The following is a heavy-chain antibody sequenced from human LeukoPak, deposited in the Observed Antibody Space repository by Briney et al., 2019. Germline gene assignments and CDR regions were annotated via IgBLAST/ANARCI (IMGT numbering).Heavy chain of an antibody. V-gene: IGHV4-61*01. J-gene: IGHJ6*04. CDR1: GGSVSSGSYY. CDR3: ASGFSGYAYYYYGMDV. Sequence: SETLSLTCTVSGGSVSSGSYYWSWIRQPPGKGLEWIGYIYCSGSTNYNPSLKSRVTISVDTSKNQFSLKLSSVTAADTAVYYCASGFSGYAYYYYGMDVWGKGTTVTVSS. D-gene: IGHD5-12*01. CDR2: IYCSGST.